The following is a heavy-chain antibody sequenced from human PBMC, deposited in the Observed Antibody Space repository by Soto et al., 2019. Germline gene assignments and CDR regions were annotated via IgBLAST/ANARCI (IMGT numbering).Heavy chain of an antibody. CDR2: ISYDGSNK. J-gene: IGHJ6*02. D-gene: IGHD3-3*02. CDR1: GFTFSSYG. CDR3: AKDHLAPEIDYGMDV. Sequence: QVQLVESGGGVVQPGRSLRLSCAASGFTFSSYGMHWVRQAPGKGLEWVAVISYDGSNKYYADSVKGRFTISRDNSKNTLYLQMNSLRAEDTAVYYCAKDHLAPEIDYGMDVWGQGTTVTVSS. V-gene: IGHV3-30*18.